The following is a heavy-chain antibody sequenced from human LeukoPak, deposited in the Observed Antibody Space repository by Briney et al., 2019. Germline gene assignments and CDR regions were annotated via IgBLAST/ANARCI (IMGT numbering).Heavy chain of an antibody. CDR1: GYTFTSYD. CDR3: AKIVGFRYDYKTRPPKYYYYYMDV. D-gene: IGHD3-16*01. Sequence: ASVKVSCKASGYTFTSYDINWVRQATGQGLEWMGWMNPNSGNTGYAQTFQGRVTMTRHTSIRTAYMELSSLRSEDTAVYYCAKIVGFRYDYKTRPPKYYYYYMDVWGKGTTVTVSS. CDR2: MNPNSGNT. V-gene: IGHV1-8*01. J-gene: IGHJ6*03.